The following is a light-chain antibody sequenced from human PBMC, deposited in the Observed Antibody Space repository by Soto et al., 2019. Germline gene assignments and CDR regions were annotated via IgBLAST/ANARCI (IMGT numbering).Light chain of an antibody. CDR2: EGS. Sequence: SVSGSPGQSITISCTGTSSDVGSYNLVSWYQQHPGKAPKLMIYEGSKRPSGVSNRFSGSKSGNTASLTISGLQAEDEADYYCCSYAGNSLYVFGTGTKVTVL. V-gene: IGLV2-23*01. J-gene: IGLJ1*01. CDR3: CSYAGNSLYV. CDR1: SSDVGSYNL.